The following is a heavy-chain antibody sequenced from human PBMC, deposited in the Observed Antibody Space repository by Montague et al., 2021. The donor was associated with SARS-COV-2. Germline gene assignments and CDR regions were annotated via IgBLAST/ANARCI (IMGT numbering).Heavy chain of an antibody. J-gene: IGHJ3*02. Sequence: CAISGDSASSNSAAWNWIRQSPSRGLEWLGRTYYRSKWYNDYAVXXKSRITINPDTSKNQFSLQLNSVTPEDTAVYYCARGSSIAAAGDAFDIWGQGTMVTVSS. CDR3: ARGSSIAAAGDAFDI. D-gene: IGHD6-13*01. CDR2: TYYRSKWYN. CDR1: GDSASSNSAA. V-gene: IGHV6-1*01.